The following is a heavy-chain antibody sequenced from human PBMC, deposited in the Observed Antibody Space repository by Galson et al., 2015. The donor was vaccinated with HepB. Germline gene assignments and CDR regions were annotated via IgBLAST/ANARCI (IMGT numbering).Heavy chain of an antibody. D-gene: IGHD3-16*01. J-gene: IGHJ5*02. CDR3: TRTIRGRAIIAVENWFDP. V-gene: IGHV1-18*01. CDR1: GYTFTSYA. CDR2: ISTYNGNT. Sequence: SVKVSCKASGYTFTSYAISWVRQAPGQGLEWMGWISTYNGNTNYAQNLQGRVSMTTDTSTNTAYMELRSLRSDDTAVYYCTRTIRGRAIIAVENWFDPWGQGTLVTVSS.